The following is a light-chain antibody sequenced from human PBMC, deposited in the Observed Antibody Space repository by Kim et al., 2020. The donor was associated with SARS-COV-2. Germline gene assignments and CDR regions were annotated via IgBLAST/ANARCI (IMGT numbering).Light chain of an antibody. J-gene: IGLJ2*01. Sequence: SVSPGQTATITCSGDRLGDKYACWYQQKPGQSPVLVIYQDTKRPSGIPERFSGSSSGNTATLTISGTQAMDEADYYCQAWDSYTVIFGGGTQLTVL. CDR2: QDT. CDR3: QAWDSYTVI. V-gene: IGLV3-1*01. CDR1: RLGDKY.